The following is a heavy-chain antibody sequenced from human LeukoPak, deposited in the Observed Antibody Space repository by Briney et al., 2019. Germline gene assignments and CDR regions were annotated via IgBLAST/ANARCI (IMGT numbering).Heavy chain of an antibody. V-gene: IGHV1-69*13. CDR3: ARVGGSYYYYFDY. Sequence: SVKVSCKASGGTFSSYAISWVRQAPGQGLEWMGGIIPIFGTANYAQKFQGRVTITADESTSTAYMELRSLRSDDTAVYYCARVGGSYYYYFDYWGQGTLVTVSS. D-gene: IGHD1-26*01. CDR2: IIPIFGTA. CDR1: GGTFSSYA. J-gene: IGHJ4*02.